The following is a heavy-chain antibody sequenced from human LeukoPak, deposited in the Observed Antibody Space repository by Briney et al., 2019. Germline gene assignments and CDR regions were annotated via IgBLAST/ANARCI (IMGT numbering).Heavy chain of an antibody. CDR3: ARQPPSTAGVFDI. CDR2: SYYSGST. J-gene: IGHJ3*02. CDR1: GGSISSYY. V-gene: IGHV4-59*08. Sequence: PSETLSLTCTVSGGSISSYYWSWMRQPPGKGLEWIGHSYYSGSTNYNPSLKSRVTISVDPSKNQVSLKLSSVTAADTAVYYCARQPPSTAGVFDIWGQGTMVTVCS. D-gene: IGHD2-2*01.